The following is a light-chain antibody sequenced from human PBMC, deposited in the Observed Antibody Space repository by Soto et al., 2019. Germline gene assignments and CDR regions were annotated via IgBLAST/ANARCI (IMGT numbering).Light chain of an antibody. CDR2: DAS. Sequence: DIRLTQSPSSLSASLGDRVTITCRASQSISTFLSWYQHRRGEAPRLLIYDASSLQSWVPARFSGGGSGTEFTLTISSLQPEDLATYYCQQSHSAVWTFGQGTKVEI. CDR1: QSISTF. J-gene: IGKJ1*01. CDR3: QQSHSAVWT. V-gene: IGKV1-39*01.